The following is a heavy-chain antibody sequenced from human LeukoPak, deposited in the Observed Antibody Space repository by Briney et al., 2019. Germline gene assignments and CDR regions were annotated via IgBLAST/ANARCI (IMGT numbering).Heavy chain of an antibody. CDR2: FDPEDGET. CDR3: ATLGTMVRRYFDY. V-gene: IGHV1-24*01. J-gene: IGHJ4*02. CDR1: GYTLTELS. D-gene: IGHD3-10*01. Sequence: EASVKVSCKVSGYTLTELSMHWVRQAPGKGLEWMGGFDPEDGETIYAQKSQGRVTMTEDTSTDTAYMELSSLRSEDTAVYYCATLGTMVRRYFDYWGQGTLVTVSS.